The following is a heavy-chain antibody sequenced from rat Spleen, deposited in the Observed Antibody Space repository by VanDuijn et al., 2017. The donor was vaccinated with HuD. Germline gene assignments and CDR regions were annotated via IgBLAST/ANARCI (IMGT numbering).Heavy chain of an antibody. CDR3: VRQDTSGYSNWFAY. CDR1: GFTFRKYD. CDR2: ISPSGGAT. J-gene: IGHJ3*01. V-gene: IGHV5-25*01. D-gene: IGHD4-3*01. Sequence: EVQLVESGGDLVQPGRSLTLSCAASGFTFRKYDMAWVRQAPTMGLEWVTSISPSGGATYYRDSVKGRFTVSRNNAKTTLYLQLDSLRSEDTATYYCVRQDTSGYSNWFAYWGQGTLVAVSS.